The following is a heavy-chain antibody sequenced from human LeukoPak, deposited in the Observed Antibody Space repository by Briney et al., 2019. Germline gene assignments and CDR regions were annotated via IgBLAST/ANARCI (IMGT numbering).Heavy chain of an antibody. V-gene: IGHV3-23*01. CDR3: ARVSGDPRAYYYYYGMDV. CDR2: ISGSGGST. Sequence: PGGSLRLSCAASGFTFSSYAMSWVRQAPGKGLEWVSAISGSGGSTYYADSVKGRFTISRDNSKNTLYLQMNSLRAEDTAVYYCARVSGDPRAYYYYYGMDVWGQGTTVTVSS. CDR1: GFTFSSYA. D-gene: IGHD2-21*02. J-gene: IGHJ6*02.